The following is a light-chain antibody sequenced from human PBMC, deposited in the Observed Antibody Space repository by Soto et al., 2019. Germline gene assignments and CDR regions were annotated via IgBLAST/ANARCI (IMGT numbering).Light chain of an antibody. Sequence: DIVMTQSPDSLAVSLGERATINCKSSQSVLYSSNNKDHLAWYQQKPAQPPNLLIYWASTRESGVPDRPSGTGSGTDFTLTISSLQAEDVAVYYCQQYYTTPITFGQGTRLEIK. CDR1: QSVLYSSNNKDH. CDR2: WAS. J-gene: IGKJ5*01. V-gene: IGKV4-1*01. CDR3: QQYYTTPIT.